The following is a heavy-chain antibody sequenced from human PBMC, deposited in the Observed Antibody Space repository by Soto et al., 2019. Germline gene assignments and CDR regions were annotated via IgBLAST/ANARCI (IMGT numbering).Heavy chain of an antibody. J-gene: IGHJ6*02. CDR1: GFTFSNVW. V-gene: IGHV3-15*01. CDR2: VKSKTDGGAT. D-gene: IGHD3-10*01. Sequence: EVQLVESGGGFVKPGGSLRLSCAASGFTFSNVWMTWVRQGPGEGLEWVGRVKSKTDGGATDYAAPVKGRFTISRDDSETMLYLQMNSLKIDDTAVYYCTRETFYSGSGAVTYYYYGMDVWGQGTPVTVSS. CDR3: TRETFYSGSGAVTYYYYGMDV.